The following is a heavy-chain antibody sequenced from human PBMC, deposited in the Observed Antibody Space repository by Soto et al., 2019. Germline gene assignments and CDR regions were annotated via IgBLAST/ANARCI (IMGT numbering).Heavy chain of an antibody. D-gene: IGHD6-13*01. J-gene: IGHJ4*02. CDR1: GYTLSELA. V-gene: IGHV1-24*01. CDR2: FDPEGSDT. Sequence: ASVKVSCKVSGYTLSELAIHWVRQAPGKGFEWMGGFDPEGSDTIYAQKFQGRVTITADKSTSTAYMELSSLRSEDTAVYYCARAAQMYSSREAVDYWGQGTLVTVSS. CDR3: ARAAQMYSSREAVDY.